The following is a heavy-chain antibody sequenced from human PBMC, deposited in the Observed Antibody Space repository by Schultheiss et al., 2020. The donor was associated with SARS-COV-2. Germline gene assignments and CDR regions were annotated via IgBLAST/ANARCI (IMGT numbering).Heavy chain of an antibody. CDR1: GFTFSSYA. Sequence: GGSLRLSCAASGFTFSSYAMSWVRQAPGKGLEWVSVIYRGGSTDYADSVKGRFTISRDNSKNTVYLQMNSLRAEDTAVYYCATVSDYVRGVGFDYWGQGTLATVSS. CDR2: IYRGGST. D-gene: IGHD4-17*01. V-gene: IGHV3-53*01. CDR3: ATVSDYVRGVGFDY. J-gene: IGHJ4*02.